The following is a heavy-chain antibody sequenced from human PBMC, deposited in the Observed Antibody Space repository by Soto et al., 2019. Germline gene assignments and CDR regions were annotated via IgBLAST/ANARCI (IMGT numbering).Heavy chain of an antibody. CDR2: ISSRGDRT. V-gene: IGHV3-23*01. D-gene: IGHD5-18*01. J-gene: IGHJ6*02. CDR1: GFTFSRYA. Sequence: GGSLRLSCAGSGFTFSRYAMNWVRQARGKGLEWVSIISSRGDRTSYAESVKGRFTISRDDSKNTLFLHMNSLGAEDTAVYYCAKETGYSYGFQPNALDVWGQGTTVTVSS. CDR3: AKETGYSYGFQPNALDV.